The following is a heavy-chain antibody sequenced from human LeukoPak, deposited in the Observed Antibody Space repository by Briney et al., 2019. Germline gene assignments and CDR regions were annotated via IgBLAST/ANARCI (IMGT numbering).Heavy chain of an antibody. Sequence: ASVKVSCKASGYTFTGYYMHWVRQAPGQGLEWMGWINPNSGGTNYAQKFQGRFTMTRDTSISTAYMELSRLRSDDTAVYYCARVPATVVTRFDYWGQGTLVTVSS. V-gene: IGHV1-2*02. D-gene: IGHD4-23*01. J-gene: IGHJ4*02. CDR2: INPNSGGT. CDR1: GYTFTGYY. CDR3: ARVPATVVTRFDY.